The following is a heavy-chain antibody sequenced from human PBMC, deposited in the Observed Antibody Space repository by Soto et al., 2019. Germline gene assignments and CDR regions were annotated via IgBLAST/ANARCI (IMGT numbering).Heavy chain of an antibody. Sequence: QVQLVQSGAEVKKPGASVKVSCKASGYTFTSYYMHWVRQAPGQGLEWMGIINPSGSTSYAQKFQGRVTMTKDTSTSTVYMELSSLRSGDTAGYYCARVYCSGGSGYSIDYWGQGTLVTVSS. CDR3: ARVYCSGGSGYSIDY. D-gene: IGHD2-15*01. J-gene: IGHJ4*02. CDR2: INPSGST. CDR1: GYTFTSYY. V-gene: IGHV1-46*03.